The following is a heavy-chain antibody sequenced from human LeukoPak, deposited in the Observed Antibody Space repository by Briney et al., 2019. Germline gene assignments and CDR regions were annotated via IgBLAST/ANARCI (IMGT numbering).Heavy chain of an antibody. CDR1: GGSISSYY. Sequence: KPSETLSLTCTVSGGSISSYYWSWIRQPPGKGLEWIGEINHSGSTNYNPSLKSRVTISVDTSKNQFSLKLSSVTAADTAVYYCARGVVAAAGRTFDFWGQGTLVTVSS. J-gene: IGHJ4*02. D-gene: IGHD6-13*01. CDR2: INHSGST. CDR3: ARGVVAAAGRTFDF. V-gene: IGHV4-34*01.